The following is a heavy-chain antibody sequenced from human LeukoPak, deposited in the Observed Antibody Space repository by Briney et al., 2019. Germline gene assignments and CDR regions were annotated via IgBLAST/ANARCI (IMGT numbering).Heavy chain of an antibody. CDR1: GFTFSSYW. Sequence: GGSLRLSCAASGFTFSSYWMSWVCQAPGKGLEWVANIRQDGSEKYYVDSVKGRFTISRDNAKNSLYLQMNSLRAEDTAVYYCARDSHQVVSSSWYFHFDYWGQGTLVTVSS. V-gene: IGHV3-7*01. CDR3: ARDSHQVVSSSWYFHFDY. CDR2: IRQDGSEK. J-gene: IGHJ4*02. D-gene: IGHD6-13*01.